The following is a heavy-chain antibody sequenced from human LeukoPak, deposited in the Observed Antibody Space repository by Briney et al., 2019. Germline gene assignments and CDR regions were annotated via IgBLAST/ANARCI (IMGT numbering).Heavy chain of an antibody. J-gene: IGHJ4*02. CDR2: ISSSGSTI. CDR3: ATRKMAALL. Sequence: GGSLRLSCAASGFTFSSYGMHWVRQAPGKGLEWVSYISSSGSTIYYADSVKGRFTISRDNAKNSLYLQMNSLRAEDTAVYYCATRKMAALLWGQGTLVTVSS. D-gene: IGHD5-24*01. CDR1: GFTFSSYG. V-gene: IGHV3-48*04.